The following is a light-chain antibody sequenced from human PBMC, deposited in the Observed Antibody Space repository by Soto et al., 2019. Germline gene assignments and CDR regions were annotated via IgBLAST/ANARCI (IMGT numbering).Light chain of an antibody. J-gene: IGLJ2*01. Sequence: SYELTQPPSVSVSPGQTASITCSGDKLGDKYACWYQQKPGQSPVLVIYQDSKRPSGIPERFSGSNAGNTVTLTISGTQAMDEADYYCQAWDSSTVVFGGATKLTVL. CDR2: QDS. V-gene: IGLV3-1*01. CDR3: QAWDSSTVV. CDR1: KLGDKY.